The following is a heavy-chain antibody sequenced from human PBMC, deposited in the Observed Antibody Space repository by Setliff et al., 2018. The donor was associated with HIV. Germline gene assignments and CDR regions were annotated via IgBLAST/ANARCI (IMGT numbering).Heavy chain of an antibody. Sequence: SETLSLTCNVSGDSISSHSWTWIRQPPGKGLEWIGEIYHSEYTNYNPSLKSRVSMSVDKSKNQFSVKLTSVTAADTAVYYCARGHCSGTNCYGVDYYGMDVWGQGTLVTVSS. CDR3: ARGHCSGTNCYGVDYYGMDV. D-gene: IGHD2-2*01. J-gene: IGHJ6*02. CDR2: IYHSEYT. CDR1: GDSISSHS. V-gene: IGHV4-59*11.